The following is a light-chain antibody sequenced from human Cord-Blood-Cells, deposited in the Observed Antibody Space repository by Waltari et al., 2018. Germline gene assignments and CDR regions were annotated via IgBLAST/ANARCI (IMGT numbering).Light chain of an antibody. CDR1: SSDVGGYNY. J-gene: IGLJ2*01. CDR2: DVS. CDR3: SSYTSNVV. V-gene: IGLV2-14*01. Sequence: QSALTQPASVSGSPGQSITISCTGTSSDVGGYNYVSWYQQHPGKAPKLMIYDVSNRPSGVSKRFSVSKSGNTASLTVSGLQAEDEADYYCSSYTSNVVFGGGTKLTVL.